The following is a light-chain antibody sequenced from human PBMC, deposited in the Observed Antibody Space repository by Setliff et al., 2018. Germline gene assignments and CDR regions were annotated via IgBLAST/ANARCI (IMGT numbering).Light chain of an antibody. V-gene: IGLV2-14*03. CDR1: SNDVGAYKY. Sequence: QSALAQPASVSGSPGQSITISCTGTSNDVGAYKYVSWYQQHPGKAPKLMLYDVSNRPSGVSNRFSGSKSGNTASLTISGLQAEDEADYYCSSYTSSITLVFGGGTKGTV. CDR2: DVS. CDR3: SSYTSSITLV. J-gene: IGLJ2*01.